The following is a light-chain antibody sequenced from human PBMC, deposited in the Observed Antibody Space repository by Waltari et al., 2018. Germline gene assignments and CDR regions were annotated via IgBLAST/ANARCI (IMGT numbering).Light chain of an antibody. J-gene: IGKJ4*01. Sequence: DIVMTQSPVYLPVPLGERATITCKSSQTVLYRSNNNNYLAWDQQKPGPPPKLLIHCACKRGSGGPYQVSGRGSGNDFSHTIRNRQAEGVSGEYCQEYYSAPLTFGGGTKVENK. CDR2: CAC. V-gene: IGKV4-1*01. CDR3: QEYYSAPLT. CDR1: QTVLYRSNNNNY.